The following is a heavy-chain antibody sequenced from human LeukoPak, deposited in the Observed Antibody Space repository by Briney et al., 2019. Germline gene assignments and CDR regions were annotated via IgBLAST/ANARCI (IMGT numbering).Heavy chain of an antibody. CDR1: GFTFDDYG. V-gene: IGHV3-20*04. CDR3: ARDGASYYDILTGYSPPILDY. D-gene: IGHD3-9*01. Sequence: GGSLRLSCAASGFTFDDYGMSWVRQGPGKGLEWVSGISWNGGSTGYADSVKGRFTISRDNAKNSLYLQMNSLRAEDTAVYYCARDGASYYDILTGYSPPILDYWGQGTLVTVSS. J-gene: IGHJ4*02. CDR2: ISWNGGST.